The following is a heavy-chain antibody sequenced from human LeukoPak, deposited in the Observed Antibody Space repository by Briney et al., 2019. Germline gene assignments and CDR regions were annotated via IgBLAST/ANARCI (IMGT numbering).Heavy chain of an antibody. CDR3: ARVHSSGYYSRGVFDY. D-gene: IGHD3-22*01. CDR2: INPNSGGT. CDR1: GYTFTGYY. Sequence: ASVKVSCKASGYTFTGYYMYWVRQAPGQGLEWMGWINPNSGGTNYAQKFQGRVTMTRDTSISTAYMELSRLRSDDTAVYYCARVHSSGYYSRGVFDYWGQGTLVTVSS. J-gene: IGHJ4*02. V-gene: IGHV1-2*02.